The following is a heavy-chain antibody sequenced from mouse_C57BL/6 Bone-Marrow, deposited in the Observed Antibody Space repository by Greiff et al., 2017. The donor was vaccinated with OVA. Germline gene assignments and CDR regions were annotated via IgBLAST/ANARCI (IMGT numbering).Heavy chain of an antibody. V-gene: IGHV1-50*01. J-gene: IGHJ2*01. D-gene: IGHD1-1*01. CDR1: GYTFTSYW. Sequence: QVQLQQPGAELVKPGASVKLSCKASGYTFTSYWMQWVKQRPGQGLEWIGEIDPSDSYTNYNQKFKGKATLTVDTSSSTAYMQLSSLTSEDSAVYYCARGDYYGFDYWGQGTTLTVSS. CDR2: IDPSDSYT. CDR3: ARGDYYGFDY.